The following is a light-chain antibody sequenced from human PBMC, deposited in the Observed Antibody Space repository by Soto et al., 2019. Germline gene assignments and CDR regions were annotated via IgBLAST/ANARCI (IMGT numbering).Light chain of an antibody. CDR3: QQYNSYSLFP. V-gene: IGKV1-5*01. Sequence: DIQMSQSPSTLSASVGDRVSITCRASQSIGRWLAWYQQKSGKAPKLLIFDASGLESGVPSRFSGSGSGTEFTLTISSLHPDDVATYYCQQYNSYSLFPVGPGTKVDIX. J-gene: IGKJ3*01. CDR2: DAS. CDR1: QSIGRW.